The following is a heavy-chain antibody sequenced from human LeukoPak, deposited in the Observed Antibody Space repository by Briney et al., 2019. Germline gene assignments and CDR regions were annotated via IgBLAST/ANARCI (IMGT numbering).Heavy chain of an antibody. CDR1: GFTFTSSA. V-gene: IGHV1-58*01. J-gene: IGHJ3*01. CDR2: IVVGSGNT. Sequence: ASVKVSCKASGFTFTSSAVQWVRQARGQRLEWIGWIVVGSGNTNYAQKFQERVTITRDMSTSTAYMELSSLRSEDTAVYYCAAAPHRAWIQLWSLWGQGTMVTVSS. CDR3: AAAPHRAWIQLWSL. D-gene: IGHD5-18*01.